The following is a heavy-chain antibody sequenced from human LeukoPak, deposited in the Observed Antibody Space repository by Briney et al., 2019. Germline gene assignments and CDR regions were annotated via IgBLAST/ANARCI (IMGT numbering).Heavy chain of an antibody. Sequence: GASVKVSCKVSGYTLTELSMHWVRQAPGQGLEWMGRINPNSGGTNYAQKFQGRVTMTRDTSISTAYMELSRLRSDDTAVYYCARYCSSTSCSGPDYWGQGTLVTVSS. V-gene: IGHV1-2*06. CDR1: GYTLTELS. CDR3: ARYCSSTSCSGPDY. CDR2: INPNSGGT. J-gene: IGHJ4*02. D-gene: IGHD2-2*01.